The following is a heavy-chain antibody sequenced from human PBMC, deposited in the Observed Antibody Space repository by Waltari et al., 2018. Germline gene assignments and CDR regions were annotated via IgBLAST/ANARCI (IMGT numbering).Heavy chain of an antibody. J-gene: IGHJ6*02. CDR2: ISAYNGIT. D-gene: IGHD6-19*01. Sequence: QVQLVQSGAEVEKPGASVRGSCRAAGYTFTSSGISWVRQVPGQGLEWMGWISAYNGITNYAQRLQGRVTLTTDTSTSTAYLDLRSLKSDDTAIYYCGRVALGSGFGPYFYYGMDVWGQGTTVTVSS. CDR1: GYTFTSSG. V-gene: IGHV1-18*04. CDR3: GRVALGSGFGPYFYYGMDV.